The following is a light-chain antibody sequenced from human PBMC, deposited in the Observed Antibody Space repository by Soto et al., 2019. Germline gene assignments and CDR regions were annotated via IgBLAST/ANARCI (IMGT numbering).Light chain of an antibody. CDR1: QTITNNY. Sequence: EIVLTQSPGTLSLSPGERATLSCRASQTITNNYLAWYQQKPGQAPRLLIYGVSSRPTDIPDRFSASGSGTDFTLPVSSLEPEDFAVYYCQRYGNSPLYTFGQGTKLEIK. CDR2: GVS. V-gene: IGKV3-20*01. CDR3: QRYGNSPLYT. J-gene: IGKJ2*01.